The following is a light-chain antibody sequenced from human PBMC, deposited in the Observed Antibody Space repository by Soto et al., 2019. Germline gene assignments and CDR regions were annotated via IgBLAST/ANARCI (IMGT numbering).Light chain of an antibody. J-gene: IGKJ2*01. CDR2: GAS. Sequence: EIVMTQSPATLSVSPGERATLSCRASQSVSSNLAWYQQKPSQAPRLLIYGASTRATGIPARFSGSGSGTEFTLTISSLQSEDFAVYYCQQYNNWPWYTFGQGTKLEIK. CDR3: QQYNNWPWYT. CDR1: QSVSSN. V-gene: IGKV3-15*01.